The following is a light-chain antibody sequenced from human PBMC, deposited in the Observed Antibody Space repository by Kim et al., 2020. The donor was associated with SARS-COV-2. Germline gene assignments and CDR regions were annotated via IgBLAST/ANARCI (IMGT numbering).Light chain of an antibody. J-gene: IGKJ1*01. CDR1: QSISGW. CDR3: QQYTNYSWT. V-gene: IGKV1-5*01. CDR2: DAS. Sequence: DIQMTQSPSTLSASVGDRVTITCRSSQSISGWLAWYQQNPGKAPKLLIYDASTLESGVPSRFSGSGSGTDFTLTITSLQPDDFTTYYCQQYTNYSWTFGQGTKLEI.